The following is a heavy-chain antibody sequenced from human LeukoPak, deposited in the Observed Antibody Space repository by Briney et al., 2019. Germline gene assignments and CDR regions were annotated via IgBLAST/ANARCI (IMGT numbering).Heavy chain of an antibody. CDR3: ARGFSSGWYL. CDR2: ISSSGSTI. CDR1: GFTFSSYE. D-gene: IGHD6-19*01. V-gene: IGHV3-48*03. J-gene: IGHJ4*02. Sequence: GGSLRLSCAASGFTFSSYEMNWVRQAPGKGLEWVSYISSSGSTIYYADSVKGRFTISRDNAKNSLYLQMNSLRAEDTAVYYCARGFSSGWYLWGQGTLVTVSS.